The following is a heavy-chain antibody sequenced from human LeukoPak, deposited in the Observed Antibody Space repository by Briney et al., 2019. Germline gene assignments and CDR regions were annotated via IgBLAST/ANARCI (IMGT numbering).Heavy chain of an antibody. CDR3: VSLSGYYFTGGHFDY. CDR1: GGSISSYY. Sequence: SETLSLTCTVSGGSISSYYWSWIRQPPGKGLEWIGYIYYSGSTNYNPSLKSRVTISVDTSKNQFSLKLSSVTAADTAVYYCVSLSGYYFTGGHFDYWGQGTLVTVSS. CDR2: IYYSGST. D-gene: IGHD3-22*01. V-gene: IGHV4-59*01. J-gene: IGHJ4*02.